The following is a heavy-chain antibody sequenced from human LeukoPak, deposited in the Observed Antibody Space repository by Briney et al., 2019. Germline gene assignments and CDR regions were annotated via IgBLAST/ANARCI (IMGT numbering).Heavy chain of an antibody. CDR2: ISSSSSTI. J-gene: IGHJ4*01. V-gene: IGHV3-48*04. Sequence: GGSLRLSCAASGFTFSSYSMKWIRQAPGKGLEWVSYISSSSSTIYYADSVKGRFTISRDNAKNSLYLQMNSLRAEDTAVYYCARVPQQQWLVLGYFDYWGXXTLXTXSS. CDR1: GFTFSSYS. D-gene: IGHD6-19*01. CDR3: ARVPQQQWLVLGYFDY.